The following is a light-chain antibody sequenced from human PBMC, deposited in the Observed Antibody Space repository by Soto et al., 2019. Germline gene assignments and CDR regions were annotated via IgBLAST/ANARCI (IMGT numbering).Light chain of an antibody. CDR2: AAS. Sequence: DIQMTQSPSTLSASVGDGVTMTCRASQSISSWLAWYQQKPGKAPKLLIYAASSLQSGVPSRFSGSGSGTEFTLTISSLQPDDFATYYCQQYNSYSITFGQGTRLEI. J-gene: IGKJ5*01. CDR1: QSISSW. CDR3: QQYNSYSIT. V-gene: IGKV1-5*01.